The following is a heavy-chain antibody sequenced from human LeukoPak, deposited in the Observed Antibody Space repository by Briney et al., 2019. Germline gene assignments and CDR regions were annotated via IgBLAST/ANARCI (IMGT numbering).Heavy chain of an antibody. CDR1: GYTFTSYG. D-gene: IGHD3-22*01. J-gene: IGHJ4*02. V-gene: IGHV1-18*01. Sequence: ASVKVSCKASGYTFTSYGISWVRQAPGQGLEWMGWISAYNGNTNYAQKLQGRVTMTTDTSTSTAYMDLSSLTSEDTAVYYCARDEGYDSSGYSPMGYWGQGTLVTVSS. CDR3: ARDEGYDSSGYSPMGY. CDR2: ISAYNGNT.